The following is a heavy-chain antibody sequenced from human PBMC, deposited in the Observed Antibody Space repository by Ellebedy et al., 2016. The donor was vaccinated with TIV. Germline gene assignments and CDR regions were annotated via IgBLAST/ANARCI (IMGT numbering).Heavy chain of an antibody. CDR3: AKDRFSSAWYGGYFDY. CDR1: GFTFSSYA. CDR2: ISGSGDSP. J-gene: IGHJ4*02. Sequence: PGGSLRLSCAASGFTFSSYAMSWVRQAPGKGLEWVSAISGSGDSPHYADSEKGRFTISRDTSKNTLYLKMNSLRAEDTAVYYWAKDRFSSAWYGGYFDYWGQGTLVTVSS. D-gene: IGHD6-19*01. V-gene: IGHV3-23*01.